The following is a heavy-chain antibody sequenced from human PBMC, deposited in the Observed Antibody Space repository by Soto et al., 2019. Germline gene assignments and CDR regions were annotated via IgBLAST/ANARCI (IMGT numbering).Heavy chain of an antibody. D-gene: IGHD6-19*01. V-gene: IGHV3-30*18. CDR2: VSHDGRNT. CDR3: AKGGRQWLVTSDFNY. J-gene: IGHJ4*02. CDR1: GFTFSDYA. Sequence: VQLVESGGGVVQPGRSLRLSCAASGFTFSDYAMHWVRQAPGKGLEWVAVVSHDGRNTHYADSVKGRFTISRDSSKNPVSLAMTSLGAEDTAVYYCAKGGRQWLVTSDFNYWGQGALVTVSS.